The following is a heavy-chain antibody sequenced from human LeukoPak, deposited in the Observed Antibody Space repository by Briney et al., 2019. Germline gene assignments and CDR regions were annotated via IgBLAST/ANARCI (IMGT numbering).Heavy chain of an antibody. Sequence: GGSLRLSCAASGFTFSNYAMTWVRQAPVKGLEWVSGISGSGDSTYYADSVKGRFTISRDNSKNTLDLQMNSLRAEDTALYYCTRTRGCSSTSCYADYWGQGTLVTVSS. CDR2: ISGSGDST. CDR3: TRTRGCSSTSCYADY. CDR1: GFTFSNYA. D-gene: IGHD2-2*01. J-gene: IGHJ4*02. V-gene: IGHV3-23*01.